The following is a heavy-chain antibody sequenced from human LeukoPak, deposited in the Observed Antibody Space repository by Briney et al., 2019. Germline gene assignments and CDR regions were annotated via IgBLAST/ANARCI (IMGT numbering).Heavy chain of an antibody. V-gene: IGHV3-7*01. CDR2: TKQDGSAE. Sequence: GGSLRLSCAASGFTFTNYWMSRVRQAPGKGLEWVANTKQDGSAEYSVDSVKGRFTISRDNAKNSLYLQMDSLRAEDTAVYYCARSASSAFDIWGQGTMVTVSS. CDR3: ARSASSAFDI. J-gene: IGHJ3*02. D-gene: IGHD3-16*01. CDR1: GFTFTNYW.